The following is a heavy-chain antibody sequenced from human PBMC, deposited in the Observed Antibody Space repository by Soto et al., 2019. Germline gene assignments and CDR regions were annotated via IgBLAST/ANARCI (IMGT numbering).Heavy chain of an antibody. V-gene: IGHV3-33*01. CDR2: IWYDGSNK. J-gene: IGHJ6*02. CDR3: AREAEPAPIYYYYGMDV. CDR1: GFTFSSYG. D-gene: IGHD2-2*01. Sequence: GGSLRLSCAASGFTFSSYGMHWVRQAPGKGLEWVAVIWYDGSNKYYADSVKGRFTISRDNSKNTLYLQMNSLRAEDTAVYYCAREAEPAPIYYYYGMDVWGQGTTVTVSS.